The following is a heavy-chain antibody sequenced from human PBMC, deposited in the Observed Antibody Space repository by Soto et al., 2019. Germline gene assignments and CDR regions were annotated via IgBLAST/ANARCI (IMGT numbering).Heavy chain of an antibody. V-gene: IGHV4-39*07. CDR1: GGSISSSSYY. CDR3: ARVVSYSSSWYGAFDI. Sequence: ETLSLTCTVSGGSISSSSYYWGWIRQPPGKGLEWIGSIYYSGSTYYNPSLKSRVTISVDTYKNQFSLKLSSGTAADTAVYYCARVVSYSSSWYGAFDIWGQGTMVTVSS. CDR2: IYYSGST. D-gene: IGHD6-13*01. J-gene: IGHJ3*02.